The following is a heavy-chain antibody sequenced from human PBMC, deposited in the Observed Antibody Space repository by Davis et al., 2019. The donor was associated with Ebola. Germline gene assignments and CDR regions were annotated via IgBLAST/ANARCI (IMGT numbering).Heavy chain of an antibody. V-gene: IGHV3-64D*08. CDR1: GFTFSSFT. J-gene: IGHJ4*02. Sequence: GGSLRLSCSASGFTFSSFTMHWVRQAPGKGLECVSAITNDGDKTYYADSVTGRFTVSRDNPKNTLYLQMRSLRTDDTAVYYCVKGIVGTAKVYWGQGTLVTVSS. CDR3: VKGIVGTAKVY. CDR2: ITNDGDKT. D-gene: IGHD1-26*01.